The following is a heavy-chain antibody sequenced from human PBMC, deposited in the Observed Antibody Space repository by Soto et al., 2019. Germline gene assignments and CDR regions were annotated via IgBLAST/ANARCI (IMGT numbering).Heavy chain of an antibody. Sequence: NPPASVKVSCKVSGYTLTELSMHWVRQAPGKGHEWMGGFDPEDGEKNYAQKFQGRDNMTEDTSTDTAYMELSSLRSEDTAVYYCATLNLYSNYDYYYGMDVWGQGTTVTVSS. CDR3: ATLNLYSNYDYYYGMDV. CDR1: GYTLTELS. V-gene: IGHV1-24*01. CDR2: FDPEDGEK. D-gene: IGHD4-4*01. J-gene: IGHJ6*02.